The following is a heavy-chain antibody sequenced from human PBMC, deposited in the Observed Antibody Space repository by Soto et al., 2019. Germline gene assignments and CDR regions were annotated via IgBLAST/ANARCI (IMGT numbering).Heavy chain of an antibody. J-gene: IGHJ4*02. D-gene: IGHD2-15*01. CDR3: AKGGYAGGCYGGGHFDY. CDR2: ISYDGSNQ. V-gene: IGHV3-30*18. CDR1: GFTFSTYT. Sequence: QVQLVESGGGVVQPGRSLRLSCAASGFTFSTYTMHWVRQAPGKGLEWVALISYDGSNQYYADSVRGRFTISRDNSKNXXFLQRSSLRSEDTATYYCAKGGYAGGCYGGGHFDYWGQGTLVTVSS.